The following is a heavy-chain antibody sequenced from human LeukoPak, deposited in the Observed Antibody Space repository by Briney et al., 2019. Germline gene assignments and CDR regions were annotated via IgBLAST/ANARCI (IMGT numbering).Heavy chain of an antibody. D-gene: IGHD1-26*01. CDR1: GFTFSSYA. CDR2: ISGSGGST. V-gene: IGHV3-23*01. Sequence: GGSLRLSCAASGFTFSSYAMSWVRQAPGKGLEWVSAISGSGGSTYYADSVKGRFTISRDNSKNTLYLQMNSLRAEDTAVYYCAKDRYSGSYYGVGYFDYWGQGTLVTVSS. J-gene: IGHJ4*02. CDR3: AKDRYSGSYYGVGYFDY.